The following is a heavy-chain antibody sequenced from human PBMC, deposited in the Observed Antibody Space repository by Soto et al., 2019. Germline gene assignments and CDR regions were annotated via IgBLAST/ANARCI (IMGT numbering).Heavy chain of an antibody. CDR2: VNTYNGNT. Sequence: ASVKVSCKASGYSFTIYYMHWVRQAPRQGLEWMGWVNTYNGNTNYGQRAQGRVTVTSDTSTNTAYMELRSLRSDDTAVYYCARDNRNGYDSTGVFDYWGQGTQVTVSS. CDR3: ARDNRNGYDSTGVFDY. V-gene: IGHV1-18*04. J-gene: IGHJ4*02. CDR1: GYSFTIYY. D-gene: IGHD5-12*01.